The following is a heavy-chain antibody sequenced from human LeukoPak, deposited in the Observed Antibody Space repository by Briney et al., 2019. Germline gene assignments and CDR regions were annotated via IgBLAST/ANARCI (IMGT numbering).Heavy chain of an antibody. CDR1: GYTLTELS. Sequence: ASVKVSCKVSGYTLTELSMHWVRQAPGKGLEWMGGFDPEDGETIYAQKFQGRVTMTEDTSTDTAYMELSSLRSEDTAVYYCATGPGMITGTLGGYYYYYMDVWGKGTTVTVSS. CDR3: ATGPGMITGTLGGYYYYYMDV. D-gene: IGHD1-20*01. J-gene: IGHJ6*03. CDR2: FDPEDGET. V-gene: IGHV1-24*01.